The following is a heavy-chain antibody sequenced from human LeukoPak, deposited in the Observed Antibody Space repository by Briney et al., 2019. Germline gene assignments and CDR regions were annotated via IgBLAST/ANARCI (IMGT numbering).Heavy chain of an antibody. V-gene: IGHV3-48*03. CDR3: ARASYDSSDYEFFQH. CDR1: GFTFSSYE. CDR2: ISSSGGTI. D-gene: IGHD3-22*01. J-gene: IGHJ1*01. Sequence: PGGSLRLSCAASGFTFSSYEMNWVRQAPGKGLEWVSYISSSGGTIYYADSVRGRFTISRDNAKNSLYLQMNSLRSDDTAVYYCARASYDSSDYEFFQHWGQGTLVTVSS.